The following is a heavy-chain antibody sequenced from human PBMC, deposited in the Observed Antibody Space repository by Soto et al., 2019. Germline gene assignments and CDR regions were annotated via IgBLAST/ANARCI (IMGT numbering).Heavy chain of an antibody. CDR3: AGGVDAGMDV. V-gene: IGHV1-8*01. D-gene: IGHD1-1*01. J-gene: IGHJ6*02. CDR1: GYTFASYH. Sequence: QVQLVQSGAEVRDPGASVKVSCKASGYTFASYHINWLRQAAGQGLEWMGWMSPNNGDTGYAQKFQGRVTMTRDSVITTGYMEVSGLTSADTAVYYCAGGVDAGMDVWGHGTTGTVSS. CDR2: MSPNNGDT.